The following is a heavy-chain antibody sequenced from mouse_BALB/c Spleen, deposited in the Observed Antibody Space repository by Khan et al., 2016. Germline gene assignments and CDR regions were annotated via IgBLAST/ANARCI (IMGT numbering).Heavy chain of an antibody. J-gene: IGHJ4*01. CDR2: INTNTGEP. Sequence: QIQLVQSGPELKKPGETVKISCKASGYTFTNYGMNWVKQAPGKGLKWMGWINTNTGEPTYAEEFKGRIAFSLETSASTAYLQINNLKNEDTATYYCARDGSSYYAMDYWGQGTSVTVSS. CDR3: ARDGSSYYAMDY. CDR1: GYTFTNYG. V-gene: IGHV9-3*02. D-gene: IGHD1-1*01.